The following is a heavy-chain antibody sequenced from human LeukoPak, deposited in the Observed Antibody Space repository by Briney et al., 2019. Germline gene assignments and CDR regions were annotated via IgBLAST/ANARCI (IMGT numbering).Heavy chain of an antibody. D-gene: IGHD1-26*01. CDR2: VTTLRNDR. Sequence: ASVKVSCKPAGYTFSNHGLSWVRQAPGQGLEWMGWVTTLRNDRREFQGGVTMTTDTSTGTAYMELRNLTSDDTAVYYCARGGSWDAFDMWGQGTMVIVSS. V-gene: IGHV1-18*01. CDR1: GYTFSNHG. J-gene: IGHJ3*02. CDR3: ARGGSWDAFDM.